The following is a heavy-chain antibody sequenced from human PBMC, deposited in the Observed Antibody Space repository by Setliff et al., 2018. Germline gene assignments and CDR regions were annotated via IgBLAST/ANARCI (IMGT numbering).Heavy chain of an antibody. J-gene: IGHJ4*02. D-gene: IGHD2-8*01. V-gene: IGHV3-30*02. CDR1: GFVFGTYG. CDR3: AKVKKPLIRGSGFDY. CDR2: VRFDGSYK. Sequence: GESLTISCAASGFVFGTYGMHWVRQAPGKGLDWVASVRFDGSYKVYADSVKGRFTISRDNSENTLFLQMTSLRPEDTGIYYCAKVKKPLIRGSGFDYWGRGTLVTVS.